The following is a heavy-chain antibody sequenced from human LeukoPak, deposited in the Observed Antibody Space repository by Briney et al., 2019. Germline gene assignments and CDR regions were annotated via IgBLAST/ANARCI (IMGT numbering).Heavy chain of an antibody. CDR1: GFTFSSYW. D-gene: IGHD6-13*01. CDR2: IKQDGSEK. V-gene: IGHV3-7*01. J-gene: IGHJ5*02. Sequence: GGSLRLSCAASGFTFSSYWMRWVRQAPGKGLEWVANIKQDGSEKYYVDSVKGRFTISRDNAKNSLYLQMNSLRAEDTAVYYCARDIKLGSSWYSGWFDPWGQGTLVTVSS. CDR3: ARDIKLGSSWYSGWFDP.